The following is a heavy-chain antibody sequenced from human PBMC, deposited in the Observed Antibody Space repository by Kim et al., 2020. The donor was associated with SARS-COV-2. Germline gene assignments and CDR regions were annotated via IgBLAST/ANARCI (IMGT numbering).Heavy chain of an antibody. Sequence: SETLSLTCTVSGGSISSSSYYWGWIRQPPGKGLEWIGSIYYSGSTYYNPSLKSRVTISVDTSKNQFSLKLSSVTAADTAVYYCARRISITMIVVVSGAPTHQGNNDAFDIWGQGTMVTVSS. V-gene: IGHV4-39*01. J-gene: IGHJ3*02. CDR2: IYYSGST. CDR1: GGSISSSSYY. D-gene: IGHD3-22*01. CDR3: ARRISITMIVVVSGAPTHQGNNDAFDI.